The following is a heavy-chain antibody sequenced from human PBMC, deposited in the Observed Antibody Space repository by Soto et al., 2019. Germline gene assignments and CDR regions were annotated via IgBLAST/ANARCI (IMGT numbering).Heavy chain of an antibody. J-gene: IGHJ4*02. D-gene: IGHD6-6*01. Sequence: ASVKVSCKASGYTFTGYYMHCVRLAPGQGLELMGWINPNSGGTNYAQKFQGWVTMTRDTSISTAYMELSRLRSDDTAVYYCARERYEYSSSELDYWGQGTLVTVSS. CDR3: ARERYEYSSSELDY. CDR2: INPNSGGT. V-gene: IGHV1-2*04. CDR1: GYTFTGYY.